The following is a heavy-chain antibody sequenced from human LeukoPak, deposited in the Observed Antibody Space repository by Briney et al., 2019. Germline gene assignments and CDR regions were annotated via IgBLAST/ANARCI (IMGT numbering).Heavy chain of an antibody. CDR1: GYTFTSYY. V-gene: IGHV1-46*03. D-gene: IGHD6-19*01. CDR2: INPSGGSK. CDR3: AREDSGWQTDY. Sequence: GASVKVSCKASGYTFTSYYMHWVRLAPAQGLEWMGIINPSGGSKSYAQKFQGRVTMTRDTSTSTVYMELSSLRSEDTAVYYCAREDSGWQTDYWGQGTLVTVSS. J-gene: IGHJ4*02.